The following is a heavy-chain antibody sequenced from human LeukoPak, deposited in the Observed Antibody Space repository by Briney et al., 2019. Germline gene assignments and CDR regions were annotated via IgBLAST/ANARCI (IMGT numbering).Heavy chain of an antibody. D-gene: IGHD5-24*01. Sequence: PSETLSLTCTVSGASISSYSWSWIRLPPGKGLEWTAYIYLDGNTDFQPSLKSRVTMSVDSSKNQVSLKLTSVTAADTAVYFCARRRGDMATIPDYHYYYMDVWGKGTTVTVSS. CDR3: ARRRGDMATIPDYHYYYMDV. J-gene: IGHJ6*03. CDR2: IYLDGNT. CDR1: GASISSYS. V-gene: IGHV4-4*08.